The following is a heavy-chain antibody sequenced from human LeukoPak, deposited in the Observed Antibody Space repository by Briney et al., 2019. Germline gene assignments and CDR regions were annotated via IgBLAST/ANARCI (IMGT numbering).Heavy chain of an antibody. CDR2: IYYSGST. Sequence: SETLSLTCTVSGGSISSYYWGWIRQPPGKGLEWIGSIYYSGSTYYNPSLKSRVTISVDTSKNQFSLKLSSVTAADTAVYYCARDPGGYYDSSGSNAFDIWGQGTMVTVSS. D-gene: IGHD3-22*01. J-gene: IGHJ3*02. CDR1: GGSISSYY. CDR3: ARDPGGYYDSSGSNAFDI. V-gene: IGHV4-39*07.